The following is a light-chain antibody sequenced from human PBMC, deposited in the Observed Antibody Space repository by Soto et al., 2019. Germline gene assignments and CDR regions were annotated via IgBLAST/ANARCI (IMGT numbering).Light chain of an antibody. J-gene: IGLJ1*01. CDR3: SSYTSSSTRV. CDR2: DVS. Sequence: QCVRTHAVSGSGAAGRASPIFCTGTSSDVGGYNSVSWYQQPPGKAPKLMIYDVSNRPSGVSNRFSGSKSGNTASLTISGLQAEDEADYYCSSYTSSSTRVFGTGTKVTVL. CDR1: SSDVGGYNS. V-gene: IGLV2-14*01.